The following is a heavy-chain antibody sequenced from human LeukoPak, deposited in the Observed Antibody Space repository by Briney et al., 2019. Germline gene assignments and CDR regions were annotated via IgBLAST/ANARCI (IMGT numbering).Heavy chain of an antibody. Sequence: GGSLRLSCAASGFTVNNNYMTWVRQAPGKGLEWVSIIYSGGSTFYADSVKGRFTISRDNSKSTLFLQMNSLRVDDTAIYYCARELRRDYGKDVWGQGTTVTVSS. CDR3: ARELRRDYGKDV. D-gene: IGHD2-15*01. J-gene: IGHJ6*02. CDR1: GFTVNNNY. CDR2: IYSGGST. V-gene: IGHV3-66*01.